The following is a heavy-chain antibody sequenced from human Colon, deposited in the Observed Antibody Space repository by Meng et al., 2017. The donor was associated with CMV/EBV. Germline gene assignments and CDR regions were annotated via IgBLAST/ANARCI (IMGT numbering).Heavy chain of an antibody. CDR3: TTELPPYCSGGSCYSESTPFDY. CDR2: IKSKTDGGTT. CDR1: EFSFSSYN. J-gene: IGHJ4*02. V-gene: IGHV3-15*01. Sequence: GESLKISCVVSEFSFSSYNFNWVRQAPGKGLEWVGRIKSKTDGGTTDYAAPVKGRFTISRDDSKNTLYLQMNSLKTEDTAVYYCTTELPPYCSGGSCYSESTPFDYWGQGTLVTVSS. D-gene: IGHD2-15*01.